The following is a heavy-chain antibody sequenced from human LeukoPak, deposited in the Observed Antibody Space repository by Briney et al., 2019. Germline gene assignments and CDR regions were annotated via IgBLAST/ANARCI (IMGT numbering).Heavy chain of an antibody. Sequence: PSETLSLTCTVSGGSISSYYLNWIRQPAGKGLEWIGRIFTSETTNYNPSLKSRVTMTVDTSKNQFSLRLSSVTAADTAVYYCAQGTPGSSNWYWGQGTLVTVSS. V-gene: IGHV4-4*07. D-gene: IGHD6-13*01. J-gene: IGHJ4*02. CDR3: AQGTPGSSNWY. CDR2: IFTSETT. CDR1: GGSISSYY.